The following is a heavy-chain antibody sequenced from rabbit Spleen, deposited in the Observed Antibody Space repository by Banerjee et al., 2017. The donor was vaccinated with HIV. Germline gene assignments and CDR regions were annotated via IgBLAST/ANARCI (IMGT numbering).Heavy chain of an antibody. CDR1: GFSFSSKYW. Sequence: QSLEESGGDLVKPGASLTLTCTASGFSFSSKYWMCWVRQAPGKGLEWIGCIYTNSGTTNYASWAIGRFTISKTSSTTVTLQMTSLTVADTATYFCARVSETSGWGEDLWGQGTLVTVS. CDR3: ARVSETSGWGEDL. CDR2: IYTNSGTT. D-gene: IGHD4-1*01. V-gene: IGHV1S40*01. J-gene: IGHJ3*01.